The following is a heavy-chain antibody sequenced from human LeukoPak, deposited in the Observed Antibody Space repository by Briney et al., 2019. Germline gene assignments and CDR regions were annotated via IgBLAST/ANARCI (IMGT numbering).Heavy chain of an antibody. CDR1: GYTFTGYY. CDR3: ARPYYDILTGYPN. J-gene: IGHJ4*02. D-gene: IGHD3-9*01. CDR2: INPNSGGT. Sequence: ASVKVSCKASGYTFTGYYIHWVRQAPGQGLEWMGWINPNSGGTNYAQKFQGRVTMTRDTSISTAYMELSRLRSDDTAVYYCARPYYDILTGYPNRGQGTLVTVSS. V-gene: IGHV1-2*02.